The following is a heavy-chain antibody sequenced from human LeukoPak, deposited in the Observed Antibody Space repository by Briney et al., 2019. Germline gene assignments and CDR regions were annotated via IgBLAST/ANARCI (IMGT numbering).Heavy chain of an antibody. CDR1: GGSIRSYY. D-gene: IGHD3-22*01. CDR3: ARGGGSTDYYDSSGYF. J-gene: IGHJ4*02. V-gene: IGHV4-59*01. Sequence: SETLSLTCTVSGGSIRSYYWSWIRQPPGKGLEWIGYIYYSGSTNDNPSLKSRVTISVDTSKNQFSLKLSSVTAADTAVYYCARGGGSTDYYDSSGYFWGQGTLVTVSS. CDR2: IYYSGST.